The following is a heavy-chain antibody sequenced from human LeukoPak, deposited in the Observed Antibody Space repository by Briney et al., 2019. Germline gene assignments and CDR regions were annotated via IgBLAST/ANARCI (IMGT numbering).Heavy chain of an antibody. CDR1: GFTFSSFA. Sequence: GGSLRLSCAASGFTFSSFAMSWVRQAPGKGLEWVSGIIRGGSTFYADSVKGRFTISRDNAKNSLYLQMNSLRDEDTAVYYCARDGITMFRGVVDAFDIWGQGTMVTVSS. CDR3: ARDGITMFRGVVDAFDI. D-gene: IGHD3-10*01. V-gene: IGHV3-48*02. CDR2: IIRGGST. J-gene: IGHJ3*02.